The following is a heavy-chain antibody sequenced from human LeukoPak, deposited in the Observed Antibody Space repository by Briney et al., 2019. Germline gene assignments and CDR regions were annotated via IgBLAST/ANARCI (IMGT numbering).Heavy chain of an antibody. CDR3: AREGVRRDGSLDY. V-gene: IGHV3-53*01. CDR1: GFIVSSHY. CDR2: IYRGGST. Sequence: GGSPRLSCAASGFIVSSHYMSWVRQAPGKGLEWVSIIYRGGSTYYADSVKGRFTISRDNSKNTLSLQMNSLRAEDTAVYYCAREGVRRDGSLDYWGQGTLVTVSS. D-gene: IGHD2-21*02. J-gene: IGHJ4*02.